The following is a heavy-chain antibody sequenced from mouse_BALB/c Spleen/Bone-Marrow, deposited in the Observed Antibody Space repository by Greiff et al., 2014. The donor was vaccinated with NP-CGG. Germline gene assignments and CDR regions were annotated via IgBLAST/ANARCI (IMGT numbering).Heavy chain of an antibody. V-gene: IGHV1S26*01. D-gene: IGHD1-3*01. J-gene: IGHJ4*01. CDR3: ERGGTFRDSSYAMDD. Sequence: SVKMSCKASAYTFTAYTVHWVKQRPGQGLEWIGYINPSSSYTNYNQIFKDKATLTVDKSSSTAYMHLRRRISEDWAVDYCERGGTFRDSSYAMDDWGQG. CDR2: INPSSSYT. CDR1: AYTFTAYT.